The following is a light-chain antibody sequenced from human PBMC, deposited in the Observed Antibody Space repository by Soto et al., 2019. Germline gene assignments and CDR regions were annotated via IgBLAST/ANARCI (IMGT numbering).Light chain of an antibody. J-gene: IGKJ1*01. V-gene: IGKV1-8*01. Sequence: AIRITQIPSSFSASTVDRVSITCLATRDIGTYLAWYQQMPGKAPKLLIYDASTLESGVPSRFSGSGSGTEFTLKISSLQPEDFATYYCLQHNSYPRTFGQGTKVDIK. CDR3: LQHNSYPRT. CDR2: DAS. CDR1: RDIGTY.